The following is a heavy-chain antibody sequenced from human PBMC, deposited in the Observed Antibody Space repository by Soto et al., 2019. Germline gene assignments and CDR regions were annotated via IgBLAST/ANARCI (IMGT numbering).Heavy chain of an antibody. V-gene: IGHV4-4*02. CDR3: AREGGVYSSSWAPVDY. J-gene: IGHJ4*02. Sequence: QVQLQESGPGLVKPSGTLSLTCAVSGGSISSSNWWSWVRQPPGKGLEWIGEIYHSGSTNYNPSLQSRVTISVDKSKNQFSLKLSSVTAADTAVYYCAREGGVYSSSWAPVDYWGQGTLVTVSS. D-gene: IGHD6-6*01. CDR2: IYHSGST. CDR1: GGSISSSNW.